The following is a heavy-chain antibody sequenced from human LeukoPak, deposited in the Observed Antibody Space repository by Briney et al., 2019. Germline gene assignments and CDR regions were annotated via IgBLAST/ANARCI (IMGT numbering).Heavy chain of an antibody. J-gene: IGHJ4*02. CDR2: INPNSGGT. CDR1: GYTFTGYY. CDR3: ASGWSITVVRGFISYFDY. D-gene: IGHD3-10*01. V-gene: IGHV1-2*02. Sequence: ASVKVSFKASGYTFTGYYIHWVRQAPGQGLEWMGWINPNSGGTNYAQKFQGRVTMTRDTSISTAYMELSRLRSDDTAVYYCASGWSITVVRGFISYFDYGARGTVVTVSS.